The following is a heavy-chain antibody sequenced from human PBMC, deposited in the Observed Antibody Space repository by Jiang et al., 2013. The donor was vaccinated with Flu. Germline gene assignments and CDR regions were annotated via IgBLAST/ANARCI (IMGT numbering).Heavy chain of an antibody. CDR2: IYPGDSDV. CDR3: ARIPAAIMTPRKEYYYYGMDV. CDR1: GYNFATYW. Sequence: EVKKPGESLKISCQASGYNFATYWIAWVRQLPGKGLEWMGIIYPGDSDVRYSPSFQGQVTISADKSISTAYLQWSSLKASDTAMYYCARIPAAIMTPRKEYYYYGMDVWGQGTTVTVSS. D-gene: IGHD2-2*02. J-gene: IGHJ6*02. V-gene: IGHV5-51*03.